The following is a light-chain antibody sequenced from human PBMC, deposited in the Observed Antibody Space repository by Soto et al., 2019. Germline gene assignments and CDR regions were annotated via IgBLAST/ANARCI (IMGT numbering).Light chain of an antibody. CDR2: GAS. V-gene: IGKV3-20*01. CDR3: QHYGGSPIT. J-gene: IGKJ5*01. Sequence: EIVLTQSPATLSLSPGERATLSCRASQSVSSSYLAWYQQKPGQAPRLLIYGASSRATGIPDRFSGSGSGTDFTLTISRLEPEDFAVYYCQHYGGSPITFGLGTRLEIK. CDR1: QSVSSSY.